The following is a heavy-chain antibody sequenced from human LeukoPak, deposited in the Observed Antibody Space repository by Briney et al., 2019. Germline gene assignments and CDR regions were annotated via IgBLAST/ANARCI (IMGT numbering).Heavy chain of an antibody. V-gene: IGHV3-48*01. CDR3: ARALVATIDDY. J-gene: IGHJ4*02. D-gene: IGHD5-12*01. Sequence: PGGSLRLSCAASGFTFSSYSMNWVRQAQGKGLEWVSYISSSSTIYYADSVKGRFTISRDNAKNSLYLQMNSLRAEDTAVYYCARALVATIDDYWRQGTLVTVSS. CDR1: GFTFSSYS. CDR2: ISSSSTI.